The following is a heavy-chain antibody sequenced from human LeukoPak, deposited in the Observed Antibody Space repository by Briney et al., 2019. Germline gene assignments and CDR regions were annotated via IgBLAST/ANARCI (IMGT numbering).Heavy chain of an antibody. D-gene: IGHD3-9*01. CDR3: AKEGLRYFDWLFYFDY. CDR2: IRYDGSNK. J-gene: IGHJ4*02. V-gene: IGHV3-30*02. Sequence: PGGSLRLSCAASGFTFSSYGMHWVRQAPGKGLEWVAFIRYDGSNKYYADSVKGRFTISRDNSKNTLYLQMNSLRAEDTAVYYCAKEGLRYFDWLFYFDYWGQGTLVTVSS. CDR1: GFTFSSYG.